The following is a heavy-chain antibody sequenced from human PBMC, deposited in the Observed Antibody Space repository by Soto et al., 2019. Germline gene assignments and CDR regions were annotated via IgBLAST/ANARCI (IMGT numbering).Heavy chain of an antibody. D-gene: IGHD6-6*01. CDR3: AKVIAARRTFVDY. J-gene: IGHJ4*02. CDR1: GFTFSSYG. Sequence: GGSLRLSCAASGFTFSSYGMHWVRQAPGKGLEWVAVISYDGSNKYYADSVKGRFTISRENSKNTLYLQMNSLRAEDTAVYYCAKVIAARRTFVDYWGQGTLVTVSS. V-gene: IGHV3-30*18. CDR2: ISYDGSNK.